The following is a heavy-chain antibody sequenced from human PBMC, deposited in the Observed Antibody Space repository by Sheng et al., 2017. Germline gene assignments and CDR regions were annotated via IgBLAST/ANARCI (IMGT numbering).Heavy chain of an antibody. CDR2: ISWDGGST. Sequence: EVQLVESGGVVVQPGGSLRLSCAASGFTFDDYAMHWVRQAPGKGLEWVSLISWDGGSTYYADSVKGRFTISRDNSKNSLYLQMNSLRAEDTALYYCAKQHYDFWSGYYSPKYYYYGRDVWDQGP. J-gene: IGHJ6*02. D-gene: IGHD3-3*01. CDR3: AKQHYDFWSGYYSPKYYYYGRDV. CDR1: GFTFDDYA. V-gene: IGHV3-43D*04.